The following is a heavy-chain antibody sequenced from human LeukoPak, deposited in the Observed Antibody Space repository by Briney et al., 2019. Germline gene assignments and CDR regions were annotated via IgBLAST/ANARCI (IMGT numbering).Heavy chain of an antibody. CDR3: ARDPRSAAPDYFDS. J-gene: IGHJ4*02. CDR2: MTSDGSLK. V-gene: IGHV3-30-3*01. D-gene: IGHD6-13*01. CDR1: GFTFISYD. Sequence: GGSLGLSCAASGFTFISYDIHWVRQAPGKGLEWVAVMTSDGSLKIYTDSVRGRFTISRDNSKNTLYLEMNSLRVDDTAIYYCARDPRSAAPDYFDSWGQGTLVTVSS.